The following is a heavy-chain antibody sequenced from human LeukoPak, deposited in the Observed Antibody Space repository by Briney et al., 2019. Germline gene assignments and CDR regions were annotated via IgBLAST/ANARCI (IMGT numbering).Heavy chain of an antibody. V-gene: IGHV3-21*01. D-gene: IGHD2-2*01. J-gene: IGHJ4*02. CDR3: AREGHCSSTSCYFFDY. CDR2: ISSSSTYI. Sequence: GGPLRLSCAASGFTFSSYSMNWVRQAPGKGLEWVSSISSSSTYIYYADSVKGRFTISRDNAKNSLYLQMNSLRAEDTAVYYCAREGHCSSTSCYFFDYWGQGTLVTVSS. CDR1: GFTFSSYS.